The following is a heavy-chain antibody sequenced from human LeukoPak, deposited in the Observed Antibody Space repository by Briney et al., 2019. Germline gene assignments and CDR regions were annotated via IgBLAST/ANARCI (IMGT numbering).Heavy chain of an antibody. CDR2: IYTSGST. Sequence: PSQTLSLTCTVSGGSISSGSYYWSWIRQPAGKGLEWIGRIYTSGSTNYNPSLKSRVTISVDTSKNQFSLKLSSVTAADTAVYYCASIPKYRTTVTAHWGQGTLVTVSS. CDR1: GGSISSGSYY. CDR3: ASIPKYRTTVTAH. J-gene: IGHJ1*01. V-gene: IGHV4-61*02. D-gene: IGHD4-17*01.